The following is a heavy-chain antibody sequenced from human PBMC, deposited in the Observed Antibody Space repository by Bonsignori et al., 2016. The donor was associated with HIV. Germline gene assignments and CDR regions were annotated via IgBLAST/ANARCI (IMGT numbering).Heavy chain of an antibody. D-gene: IGHD3-22*01. V-gene: IGHV3-11*01. CDR3: ARTLEQFDYYDSSGYDAFDI. CDR2: ISSGGSTI. J-gene: IGHJ3*02. Sequence: WIRQPPGKGLEWVSYISSGGSTIYYADSVKGRFTISRDNAKNSLFLQMSGLRAEDTAVYYCARTLEQFDYYDSSGYDAFDIWGQGTMVTVSS.